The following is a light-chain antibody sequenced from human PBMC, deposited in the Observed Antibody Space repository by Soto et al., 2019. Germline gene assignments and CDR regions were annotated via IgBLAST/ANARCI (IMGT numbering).Light chain of an antibody. V-gene: IGKV3-20*01. Sequence: EIVLTQSPGTLSLSPGERATLSCRASQSVSSSYLAWYQQKPGQAPRLLIYGASSRATGIPDRFSGSGSGTEFTLTISRLEPEDFAVYYCQQYGSSRIFTFGPGTKVDIK. CDR3: QQYGSSRIFT. CDR2: GAS. CDR1: QSVSSSY. J-gene: IGKJ3*01.